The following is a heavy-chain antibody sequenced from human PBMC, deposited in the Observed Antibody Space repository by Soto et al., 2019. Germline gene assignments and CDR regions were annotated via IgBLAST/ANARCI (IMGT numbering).Heavy chain of an antibody. CDR3: AKEVDTAMFYGMDV. CDR2: ISYDGSNK. V-gene: IGHV3-30*18. CDR1: GFTLSSYG. D-gene: IGHD5-18*01. J-gene: IGHJ6*02. Sequence: HPGGSLRLSCAASGFTLSSYGMHWVRQAPGKGLEWVAVISYDGSNKYYADSVKGRFTISRDNSKNTLYLQMNSLRAEDTAVYYCAKEVDTAMFYGMDVWGQGTTVTVSS.